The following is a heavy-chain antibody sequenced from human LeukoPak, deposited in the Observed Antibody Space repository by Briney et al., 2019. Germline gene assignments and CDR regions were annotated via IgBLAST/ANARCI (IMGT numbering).Heavy chain of an antibody. J-gene: IGHJ4*02. V-gene: IGHV3-9*01. D-gene: IGHD3-10*01. CDR2: ISWNSGSI. CDR3: AKDLHYGSADY. Sequence: GGSLRLSCAASGFTFDDYAMHWVRQAPGKGLEWVSGISWNSGSIGYADSVKGRFTISRDNAKNSLYLQMNSLRAEDTALYYCAKDLHYGSADYWGQETLVTVSS. CDR1: GFTFDDYA.